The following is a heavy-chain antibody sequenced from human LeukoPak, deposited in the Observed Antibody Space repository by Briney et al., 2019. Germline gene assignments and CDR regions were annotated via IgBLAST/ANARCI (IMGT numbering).Heavy chain of an antibody. CDR3: ARFKQLGRSFDS. CDR1: GGSIGKASYY. Sequence: SETLSLTCTVSGGSIGKASYYWGWSRQPPGKGLEWIGNIYYSGTTYYNPSLKSRVTISVDTSKNQFSLTLNSVTAADTAVYFCARFKQLGRSFDSWGLGSLVTVSS. CDR2: IYYSGTT. J-gene: IGHJ4*02. V-gene: IGHV4-39*07. D-gene: IGHD1-1*01.